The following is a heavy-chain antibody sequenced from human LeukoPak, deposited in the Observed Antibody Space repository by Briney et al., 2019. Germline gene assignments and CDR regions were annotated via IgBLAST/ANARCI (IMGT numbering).Heavy chain of an antibody. CDR1: GFTVSRSY. Sequence: GGSLRLSCAASGFTVSRSYISWVRQAPGKGLDWVSVIYTSSNTYYADSVKGRFTISRDNSKNTLYLQMNSLRAEDTAVYYCARAPFYFDSSNYPYFDYWGQGTLVTVSS. V-gene: IGHV3-53*01. CDR2: IYTSSNT. J-gene: IGHJ4*02. CDR3: ARAPFYFDSSNYPYFDY. D-gene: IGHD3-22*01.